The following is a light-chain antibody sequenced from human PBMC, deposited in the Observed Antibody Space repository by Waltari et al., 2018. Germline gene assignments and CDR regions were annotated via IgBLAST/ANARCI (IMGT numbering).Light chain of an antibody. CDR3: QTGGHGTWV. V-gene: IGLV4-69*01. J-gene: IGLJ3*02. CDR1: SGHSSNI. Sequence: QLVLTQSPSASASLGASVKLTCTLSSGHSSNIIAWHQQQQEKGPRYLMKVNSDGSHSKGDEIPDHFSGSSSGAERYLTISSLQSEDEADYYCQTGGHGTWVFGGGTKLTVL. CDR2: VNSDGSH.